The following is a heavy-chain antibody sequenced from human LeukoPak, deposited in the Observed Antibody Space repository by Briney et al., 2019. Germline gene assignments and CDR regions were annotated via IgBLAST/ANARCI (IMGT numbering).Heavy chain of an antibody. CDR1: GFTFSSYS. V-gene: IGHV3-21*01. CDR3: AKEFTYYYDSSGYFFDY. D-gene: IGHD3-22*01. CDR2: ISSSSSYI. Sequence: GGSLRLSCAASGFTFSSYSMNWVRQAPGKGLEWVSSISSSSSYIYYADSVKGRFTISRDNAKNSLYLQMNSLRAEDTAVYYCAKEFTYYYDSSGYFFDYWGQGTLVTVSS. J-gene: IGHJ4*02.